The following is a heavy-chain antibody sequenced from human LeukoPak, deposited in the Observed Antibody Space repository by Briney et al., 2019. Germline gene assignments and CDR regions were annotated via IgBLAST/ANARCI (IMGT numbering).Heavy chain of an antibody. CDR3: ARQGYSSSRDF. CDR2: IYPDDSDT. D-gene: IGHD6-13*01. CDR1: EYRFTRYW. J-gene: IGHJ4*02. V-gene: IGHV5-51*01. Sequence: GGSLKISWQGSEYRFTRYWIGWVRQVPGKGLEWMGIIYPDDSDTRYSPSFQGQVTISADKSINPAYLQWSSLKASDTAIYYCARQGYSSSRDFWGQGTLVTVSS.